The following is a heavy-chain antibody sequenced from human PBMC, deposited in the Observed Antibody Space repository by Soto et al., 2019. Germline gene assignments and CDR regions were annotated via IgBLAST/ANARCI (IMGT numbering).Heavy chain of an antibody. Sequence: QVQLVESGGGVVQPGRSLRRSCVASGFTFSSYGMHWVRQAPGKGLEWVAIISYDGSNTYYADSVKGRFTISRDNSKNTLYVQMDSLRAEETSVYYCAKEGGLSASYYISSSYYFDYWCQGTLVTVSS. CDR2: ISYDGSNT. D-gene: IGHD1-26*01. V-gene: IGHV3-30*18. J-gene: IGHJ4*02. CDR1: GFTFSSYG. CDR3: AKEGGLSASYYISSSYYFDY.